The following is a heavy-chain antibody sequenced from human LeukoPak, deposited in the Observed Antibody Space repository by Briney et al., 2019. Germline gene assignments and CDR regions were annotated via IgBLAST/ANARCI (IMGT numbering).Heavy chain of an antibody. Sequence: ASVKVSRKASGYTFTGYYMHWVRQAPGQGLEWMGIINPSGGSTSYAQKFQGRVTMTRDTSTSTVYMELSSLRSEDTAVYYCARGARICSGGSCYYDYWGQGTLVTVSS. CDR3: ARGARICSGGSCYYDY. CDR1: GYTFTGYY. J-gene: IGHJ4*02. D-gene: IGHD2-15*01. CDR2: INPSGGST. V-gene: IGHV1-46*01.